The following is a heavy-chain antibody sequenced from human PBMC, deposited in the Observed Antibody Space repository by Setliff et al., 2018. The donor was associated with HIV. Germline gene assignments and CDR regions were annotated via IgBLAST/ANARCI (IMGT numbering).Heavy chain of an antibody. CDR1: GGSISSGDYY. Sequence: PSETLSLTCTVSGGSISSGDYYWSWIRQPPGKGLEWIGYIYYSGSTYYNPSLKSRVTISVDTSKNQFSLKLSSVTAADTAVYYCARDRLTMVRGVILPQYYFDYWGQGTLVTAPQ. CDR2: IYYSGST. CDR3: ARDRLTMVRGVILPQYYFDY. J-gene: IGHJ4*02. V-gene: IGHV4-30-4*08. D-gene: IGHD3-10*01.